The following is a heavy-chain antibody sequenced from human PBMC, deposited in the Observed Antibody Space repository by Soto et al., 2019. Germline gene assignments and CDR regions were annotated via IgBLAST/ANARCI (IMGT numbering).Heavy chain of an antibody. CDR2: IYYSGST. V-gene: IGHV4-39*01. CDR1: GGSISSSSYY. D-gene: IGHD3-10*01. CDR3: ARRFTMVRGVIIRVDDY. J-gene: IGHJ4*02. Sequence: PSETLSLTCTVSGGSISSSSYYWGWIRQPPGKGLEWIGSIYYSGSTYYNPSLKSRVTISVDTSKNQFSLKLSSVTAADTAVYYCARRFTMVRGVIIRVDDYWGQGTLVTVSS.